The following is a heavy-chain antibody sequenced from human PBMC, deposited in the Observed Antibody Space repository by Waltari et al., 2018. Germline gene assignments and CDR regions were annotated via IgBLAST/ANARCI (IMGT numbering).Heavy chain of an antibody. Sequence: QVQVVESGGGVVRPGGFLRLSCAASGFPFTSYAMHWVRQAPGKGLEWIAFIRHDASNKFYVDSVKGRFTISRDVSSHTLYLQMDRLRSEDTAVYFCQFVHWNGDFDFWGQGTLVTVSS. CDR2: IRHDASNK. CDR1: GFPFTSYA. CDR3: QFVHWNGDFDF. J-gene: IGHJ4*02. V-gene: IGHV3-30*02. D-gene: IGHD1-1*01.